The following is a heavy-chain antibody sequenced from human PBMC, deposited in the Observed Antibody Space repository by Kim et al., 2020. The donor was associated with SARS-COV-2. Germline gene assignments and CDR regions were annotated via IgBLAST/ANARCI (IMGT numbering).Heavy chain of an antibody. CDR2: IWYDGSNK. Sequence: GGSLRLSCAASGFTFSSYAMHWVRQAPGKGLEWVAVIWYDGSNKYYADSVKGRFTISRDNSKNTLYLQMNSLRAEDTAVYYCAKARLYSSITYYYYGMDVWGQGTTVTVSS. V-gene: IGHV3-33*06. D-gene: IGHD6-13*01. CDR1: GFTFSSYA. CDR3: AKARLYSSITYYYYGMDV. J-gene: IGHJ6*02.